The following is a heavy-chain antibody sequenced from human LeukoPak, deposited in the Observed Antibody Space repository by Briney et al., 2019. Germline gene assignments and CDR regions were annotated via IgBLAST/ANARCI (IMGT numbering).Heavy chain of an antibody. Sequence: SQTLSLTCAISGDSVSSNSAAWNWIRQSPSRGLEWLGRTYYRSKWYNDYAVSVKSRMTINPDTSKNQFSLQLNSVTPEDTAVYYCARDRTYYYDSSGYSIDWYFDLWGRGTLVTVSS. J-gene: IGHJ2*01. CDR2: TYYRSKWYN. CDR1: GDSVSSNSAA. V-gene: IGHV6-1*01. D-gene: IGHD3-22*01. CDR3: ARDRTYYYDSSGYSIDWYFDL.